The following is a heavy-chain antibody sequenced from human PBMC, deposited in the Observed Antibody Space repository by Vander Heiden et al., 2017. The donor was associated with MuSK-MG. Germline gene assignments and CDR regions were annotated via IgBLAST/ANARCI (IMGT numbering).Heavy chain of an antibody. V-gene: IGHV3-33*01. J-gene: IGHJ3*02. CDR1: GFTFSNYG. Sequence: QVQLVESGGGVVQPGRSLRLSCGAFGFTFSNYGMHWVRQAPGKGREWVAVIWYDGTNKYYADSGKGRFTISRDNSKNMVYLQMNSLRAEDTAVYYCAREGGTPQKGYCSKDVCQYRRDAFDIWGQGTMVTVSS. D-gene: IGHD2-8*01. CDR2: IWYDGTNK. CDR3: AREGGTPQKGYCSKDVCQYRRDAFDI.